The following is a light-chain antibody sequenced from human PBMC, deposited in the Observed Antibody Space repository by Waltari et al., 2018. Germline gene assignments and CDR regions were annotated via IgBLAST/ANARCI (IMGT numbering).Light chain of an antibody. V-gene: IGKV1-8*01. CDR1: QGVCGY. CDR3: LQYYSYPWT. CDR2: ASS. J-gene: IGKJ1*01. Sequence: AIRLTKSPSSIAASTEARVTIPCRASQGVCGYLAWYQQNSGRAPKLLIYASSYLEAEVPSRFGGSGSGTEFTLTISCLQAEDFASYFCLQYYSYPWTFGQGTRV.